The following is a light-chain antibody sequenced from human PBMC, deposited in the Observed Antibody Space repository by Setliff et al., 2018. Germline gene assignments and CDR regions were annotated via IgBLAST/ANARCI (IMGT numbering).Light chain of an antibody. CDR3: SSYTSSYTQV. J-gene: IGLJ1*01. CDR1: SSDVGGYNY. Sequence: QSVLTQPASVSGSPGQSITFSCTGTSSDVGGYNYVSWYQQHPGKAPKLMIYDVSNRPSGVSNRFSGSKSGNTASLTISGLQAEDEADYFCSSYTSSYTQVFGTGTKVTV. CDR2: DVS. V-gene: IGLV2-14*03.